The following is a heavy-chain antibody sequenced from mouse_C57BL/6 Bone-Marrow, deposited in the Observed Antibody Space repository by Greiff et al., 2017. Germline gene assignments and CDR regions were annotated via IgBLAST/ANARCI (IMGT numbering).Heavy chain of an antibody. J-gene: IGHJ3*01. Sequence: QVQLQQPGAELVRPGTSVKLSCKASGYTFTSYWMHWVKQRPGQGLEWIGVIDPTDSYTNYNQKFKGKATLTADTSSSTAYMQLSSLTSEDTAVYYCARRNDGYLAWFAYWGQGTLVTVSA. CDR2: IDPTDSYT. D-gene: IGHD2-3*01. V-gene: IGHV1-59*01. CDR1: GYTFTSYW. CDR3: ARRNDGYLAWFAY.